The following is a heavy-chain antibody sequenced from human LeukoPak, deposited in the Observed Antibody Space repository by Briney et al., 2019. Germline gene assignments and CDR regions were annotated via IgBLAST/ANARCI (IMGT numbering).Heavy chain of an antibody. V-gene: IGHV4-31*03. CDR2: IYYSGST. D-gene: IGHD6-13*01. CDR1: GGSISSGGYY. J-gene: IGHJ5*02. Sequence: SQTLSLPCTVSGGSISSGGYYWSWIRQHPGKGLEWIGYIYYSGSTYYNPSLKSRVTISVDTSKNQFSLKLSSVTAADTAVYYCARGSPAPSSSSWFSPQNWFDPWGQGTLVTVSS. CDR3: ARGSPAPSSSSWFSPQNWFDP.